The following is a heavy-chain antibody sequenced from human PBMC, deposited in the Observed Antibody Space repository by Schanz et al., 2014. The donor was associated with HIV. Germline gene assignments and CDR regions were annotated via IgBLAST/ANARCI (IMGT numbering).Heavy chain of an antibody. Sequence: QVHLVQSGAEMMKPGDSVKVSCKTSGYTFSMSGISWVRQAPGQGLEWMGWISGYNGNANYARKVQGRVTMTTDTSTSTAYMELRSLRSDDTAVYYCARGEVPSLGMDVWGQGTTVTVSS. J-gene: IGHJ6*02. CDR1: GYTFSMSG. CDR2: ISGYNGNA. V-gene: IGHV1-18*01. CDR3: ARGEVPSLGMDV. D-gene: IGHD1-26*01.